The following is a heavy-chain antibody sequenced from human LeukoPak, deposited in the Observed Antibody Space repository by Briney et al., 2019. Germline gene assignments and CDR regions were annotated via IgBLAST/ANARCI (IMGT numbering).Heavy chain of an antibody. CDR2: ISAYNGNT. D-gene: IGHD1-7*01. CDR1: GYTFTSYG. V-gene: IGHV1-18*01. Sequence: ASVKVSCKASGYTFTSYGISWVRQAPGQGLEWMGWISAYNGNTNYAQKLQGRVTMTTDTSTSTAYMELRSLRSDDTAVYYCARGGTFWNSGVNFDYWGQGTLVTASS. CDR3: ARGGTFWNSGVNFDY. J-gene: IGHJ4*02.